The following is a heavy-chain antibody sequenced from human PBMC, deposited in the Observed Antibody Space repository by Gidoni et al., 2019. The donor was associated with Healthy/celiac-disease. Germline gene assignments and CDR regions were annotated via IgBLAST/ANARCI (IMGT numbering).Heavy chain of an antibody. CDR2: ISGSGGST. J-gene: IGHJ5*02. D-gene: IGHD3-3*01. Sequence: EVQPLESGGGLVQPGGSLRLSCSASGFTFSSYPMSWVRQAPGKGLEWVSAISGSGGSTNYADSGKGRFTISRDNSKNTLYLQMNSLRAEDTAVYYCAKDNTIFGVVIILLDEGFDPWGQGTLVTVSS. CDR3: AKDNTIFGVVIILLDEGFDP. CDR1: GFTFSSYP. V-gene: IGHV3-23*01.